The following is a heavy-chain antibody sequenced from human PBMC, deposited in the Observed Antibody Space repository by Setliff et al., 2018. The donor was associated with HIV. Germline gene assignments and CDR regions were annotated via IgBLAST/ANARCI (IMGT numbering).Heavy chain of an antibody. Sequence: SVKVSCKASGGTFKNFAINWVRQAPGQGLEWMGGIIPISGSAVYAQNFRGRVTVATDDSTNTAYMEISSLKSDDTAVYFCARVGGIELWNQAYFDYWGQGTLVTVSS. D-gene: IGHD1-1*01. CDR2: IIPISGSA. J-gene: IGHJ4*02. V-gene: IGHV1-69*05. CDR3: ARVGGIELWNQAYFDY. CDR1: GGTFKNFA.